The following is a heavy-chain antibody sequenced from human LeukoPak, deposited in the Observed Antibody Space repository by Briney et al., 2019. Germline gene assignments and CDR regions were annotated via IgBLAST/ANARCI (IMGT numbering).Heavy chain of an antibody. D-gene: IGHD3-16*01. Sequence: ASVKVSCKASGYIFTGYYMHWVQQAPGQGLEWMGWINPNSGDTNYAQKFQGRVTMTRDTSISTAYMELSRLRSDDTAVYYCTRVRYRLAETYIDYWGQGTLVTVSS. CDR1: GYIFTGYY. V-gene: IGHV1-2*02. CDR2: INPNSGDT. J-gene: IGHJ4*02. CDR3: TRVRYRLAETYIDY.